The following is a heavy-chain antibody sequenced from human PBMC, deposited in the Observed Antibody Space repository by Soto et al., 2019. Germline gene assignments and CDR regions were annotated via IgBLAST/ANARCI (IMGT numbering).Heavy chain of an antibody. CDR3: VKGALTAVAFFFDY. Sequence: EVQLVESGGGLIQPGGSLRLSCVASGFKFDDYGMHWVRHTPGKGLEWIAGLSKDSLSISYGASMKGRFTISRDNAKNSLYLQLNRPRPDDTALYYCVKGALTAVAFFFDYWGRGALVTVSS. CDR2: LSKDSLSI. D-gene: IGHD6-19*01. J-gene: IGHJ4*01. CDR1: GFKFDDYG. V-gene: IGHV3-9*01.